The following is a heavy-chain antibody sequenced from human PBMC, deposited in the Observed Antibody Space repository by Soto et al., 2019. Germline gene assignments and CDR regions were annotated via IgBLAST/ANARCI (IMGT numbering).Heavy chain of an antibody. Sequence: SETLSLTCTVSGGSISSYYWSWIRQPPGKGLEWIGYIYYSGSTNYNPSLKSRVTISVDTSKNQFSLKLSSVTAADTAVYYCARHGWGPLPYYFDYWGQGTLVTVSS. CDR1: GGSISSYY. J-gene: IGHJ4*02. CDR3: ARHGWGPLPYYFDY. V-gene: IGHV4-59*08. CDR2: IYYSGST. D-gene: IGHD2-2*03.